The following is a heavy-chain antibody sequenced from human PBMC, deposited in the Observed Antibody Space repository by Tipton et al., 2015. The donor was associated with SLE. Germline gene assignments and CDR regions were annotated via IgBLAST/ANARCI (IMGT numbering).Heavy chain of an antibody. CDR2: IYYSGST. CDR1: GGSFSSSSYY. D-gene: IGHD5-12*01. Sequence: TLSLTCTVSGGSFSSSSYYWGWIRQPPGKGLEWIGSIYYSGSTYYNPFLKSRVTISVDTSKNQFSLKLSSVTAADTAVYYCARDAKCPITSAEYFDLWGRGTQVTVSS. V-gene: IGHV4-39*07. CDR3: ARDAKCPITSAEYFDL. J-gene: IGHJ2*01.